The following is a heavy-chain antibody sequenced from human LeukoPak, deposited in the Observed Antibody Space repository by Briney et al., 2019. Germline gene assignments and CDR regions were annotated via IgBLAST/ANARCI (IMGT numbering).Heavy chain of an antibody. CDR3: VKDFYYGSGSYYPALDY. Sequence: PGGSLRLSCSASGFTFSSYAMHWVRQAPGKGLEYVSAISSNGGSTYYADSVKGRFTISRNNSKNPLYLQMSSLKAEDTALYYWVKDFYYGSGSYYPALDYWGQGTLVTVSS. V-gene: IGHV3-64D*06. CDR1: GFTFSSYA. CDR2: ISSNGGST. D-gene: IGHD3-10*01. J-gene: IGHJ4*02.